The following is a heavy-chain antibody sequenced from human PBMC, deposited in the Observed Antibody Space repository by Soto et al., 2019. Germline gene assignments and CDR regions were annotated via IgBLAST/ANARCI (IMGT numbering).Heavy chain of an antibody. J-gene: IGHJ4*02. Sequence: GGSLRLSCVASGFTFSKYWMHWVRQAPGKGLVWVSGINSDGSSTSYADSVKGRFTISRDNSKNTLYLQMNSLRAEDTAVYYCAKRNYGSEFDYWGQGTLVTVSS. CDR3: AKRNYGSEFDY. V-gene: IGHV3-74*01. CDR2: INSDGSST. CDR1: GFTFSKYW. D-gene: IGHD3-10*01.